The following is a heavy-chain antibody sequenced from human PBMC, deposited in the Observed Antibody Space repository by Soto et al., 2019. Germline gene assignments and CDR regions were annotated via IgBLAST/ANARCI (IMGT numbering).Heavy chain of an antibody. V-gene: IGHV3-33*01. CDR3: ARRFSSGWYADY. CDR2: IWYDGSNE. Sequence: QVQLVESGGGVVQPGRSLRLSCAASGFTFSGYGMHWVRQAPGKGLEWVAVIWYDGSNENYGDTVKGRFTISRDNSKNTLYLQMNSLRDEDTAVYYCARRFSSGWYADYWGQGTLVTVSS. CDR1: GFTFSGYG. J-gene: IGHJ4*02. D-gene: IGHD6-19*01.